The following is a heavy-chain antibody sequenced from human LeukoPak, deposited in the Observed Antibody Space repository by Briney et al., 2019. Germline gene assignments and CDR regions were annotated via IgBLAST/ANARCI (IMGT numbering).Heavy chain of an antibody. J-gene: IGHJ4*02. CDR1: GFTFDDYA. CDR3: AKPLDYGSGSSPFDY. V-gene: IGHV3-9*01. D-gene: IGHD3-10*01. Sequence: TVGSLRLSCAASGFTFDDYAMHWVRQAPGKGLEWVSGISWNSGSIGYADSVKGRFTISRDNAKNSLYLQMNSLRAEDTALYYCAKPLDYGSGSSPFDYWGQGTLVTVSS. CDR2: ISWNSGSI.